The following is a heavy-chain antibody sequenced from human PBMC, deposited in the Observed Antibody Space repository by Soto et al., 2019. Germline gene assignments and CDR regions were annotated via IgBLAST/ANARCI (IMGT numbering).Heavy chain of an antibody. J-gene: IGHJ6*02. CDR1: GIPVSSNY. CDR2: LHSGGDT. V-gene: IGHV3-53*04. Sequence: EVQLVESGGGLVQPGGSLRLSCAASGIPVSSNYMTWVRQAPGKGLEWVSVLHSGGDTYYANSVKGRFTISRHDSTNTMFLQMNRLTPEDTAVYYCASDGPSYYASRMDVWGQGTTVTVSS. CDR3: ASDGPSYYASRMDV. D-gene: IGHD3-10*01.